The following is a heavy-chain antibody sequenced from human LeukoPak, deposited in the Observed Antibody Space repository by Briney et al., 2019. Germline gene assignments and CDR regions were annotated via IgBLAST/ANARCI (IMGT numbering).Heavy chain of an antibody. Sequence: GGSLRLSCAASGFTFSSYEMNWVRQAPGKGLEWVAVISYDGSNKYYADSVKGRFTISRDNSKNTLYLQMNSLRAEDTAVYYCAKDTSHCSSTSCYYFDYWGQGTLVTVSS. J-gene: IGHJ4*02. V-gene: IGHV3-30*18. CDR1: GFTFSSYE. CDR2: ISYDGSNK. D-gene: IGHD2-2*01. CDR3: AKDTSHCSSTSCYYFDY.